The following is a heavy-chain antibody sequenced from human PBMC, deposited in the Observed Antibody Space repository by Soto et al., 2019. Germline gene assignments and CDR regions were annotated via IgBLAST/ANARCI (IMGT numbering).Heavy chain of an antibody. CDR3: AKHGLTAYMAYYFDL. J-gene: IGHJ4*02. V-gene: IGHV4-39*01. D-gene: IGHD3-16*01. CDR2: IYYSGSS. Sequence: SETLSLTCTVSGGSISSGDYYWSWIRQPPGKGLEWIGYIYYSGSSYYNPSLKSRITISVDTSKNQFSLNLTSVTAADTAVYYCAKHGLTAYMAYYFDLWGRGTLVTVSS. CDR1: GGSISSGDYY.